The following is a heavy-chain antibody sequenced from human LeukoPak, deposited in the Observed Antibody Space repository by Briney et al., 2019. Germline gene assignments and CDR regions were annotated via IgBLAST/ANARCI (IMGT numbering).Heavy chain of an antibody. D-gene: IGHD2/OR15-2a*01. V-gene: IGHV4-34*01. CDR2: INHSGDT. CDR3: VRGRVKGKY. J-gene: IGHJ4*02. CDR1: GGSFSGYY. Sequence: SETLSLTCAVYGGSFSGYYWTWIRQPPGKGLEWIEEINHSGDTNYNPSLKSRVTISVDTSKNQFSLKLSSVTAADTAVYYCVRGRVKGKYWGQGTLVTVSS.